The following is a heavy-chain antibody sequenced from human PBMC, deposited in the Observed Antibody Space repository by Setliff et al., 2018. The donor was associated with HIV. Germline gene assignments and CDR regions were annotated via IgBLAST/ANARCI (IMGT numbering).Heavy chain of an antibody. D-gene: IGHD3-9*01. V-gene: IGHV1-18*01. Sequence: ASVKVSCKASGYTFSSYGISWVRRAPGQGLEWMGWISTYNGNRNYAQKLQDRVTMTTDTSTNTAYMVLTSLRSDDTAVYYCARVQGATHYDILTGYTLYGLDVWGQGTTVTSP. J-gene: IGHJ6*02. CDR2: ISTYNGNR. CDR3: ARVQGATHYDILTGYTLYGLDV. CDR1: GYTFSSYG.